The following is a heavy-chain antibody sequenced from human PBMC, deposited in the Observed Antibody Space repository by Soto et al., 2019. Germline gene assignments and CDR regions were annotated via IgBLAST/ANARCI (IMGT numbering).Heavy chain of an antibody. CDR3: ARQHYYDSSGYYTWN. Sequence: SETLSLTCSVSGGSIMSNIYYWGWIRQPAGKGLEWIATVHCSGSTYYTPSLKNRVTRSADTSNNQFSLRLNSVTAADTAVYYCARQHYYDSSGYYTWNWGQGTLVTVS. V-gene: IGHV4-39*01. CDR2: VHCSGST. CDR1: GGSIMSNIYY. D-gene: IGHD3-22*01. J-gene: IGHJ4*02.